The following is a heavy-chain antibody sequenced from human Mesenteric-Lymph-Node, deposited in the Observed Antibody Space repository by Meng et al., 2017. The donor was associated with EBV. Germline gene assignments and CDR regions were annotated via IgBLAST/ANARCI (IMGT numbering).Heavy chain of an antibody. V-gene: IGHV1-18*01. CDR1: SHRYNMHG. Sequence: VELGRAVVKVGEPGASVRVSSESSSHRYNMHGVSWGREAPVQWLEWMGCVSADNENTIFAQKFQSRVTMTADSSTSTAYMKVTSLTSDDTAGYYCASGGSGINFDYWGQGTLVTVSS. CDR2: VSADNENT. J-gene: IGHJ4*02. D-gene: IGHD3-10*01. CDR3: ASGGSGINFDY.